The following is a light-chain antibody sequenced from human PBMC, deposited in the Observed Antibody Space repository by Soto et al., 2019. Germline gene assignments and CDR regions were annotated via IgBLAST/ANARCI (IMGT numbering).Light chain of an antibody. J-gene: IGKJ5*01. V-gene: IGKV3-11*01. CDR1: LSVSVY. CDR2: DAS. CDR3: QQANSLPHT. Sequence: VLTQSPATLSLSTGERDTLSCRTSLSVSVYLDWYQQKPGQAPRLLIYDASNRATGIPARFRGSGSGTDFTLTISSLQPEDFATYYCQQANSLPHTFGQGTLLEIK.